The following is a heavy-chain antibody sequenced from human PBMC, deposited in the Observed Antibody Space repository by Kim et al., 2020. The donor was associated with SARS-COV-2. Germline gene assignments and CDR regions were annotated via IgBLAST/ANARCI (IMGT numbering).Heavy chain of an antibody. V-gene: IGHV3-33*01. D-gene: IGHD3-16*01. CDR2: IWYDGSNK. CDR1: GFTFSSYG. CDR3: ARDVGGDGYNPSLDY. Sequence: GGSLRLSCAASGFTFSSYGMHWVRQAPGKGLEWVAVIWYDGSNKYYADSVKGRFTISRDNSKNTLYLQMNSLRAEDTAVYYCARDVGGDGYNPSLDYWGQGTLVTVSS. J-gene: IGHJ4*02.